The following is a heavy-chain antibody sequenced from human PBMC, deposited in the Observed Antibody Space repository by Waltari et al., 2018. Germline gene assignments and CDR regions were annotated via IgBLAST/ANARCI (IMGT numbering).Heavy chain of an antibody. CDR1: GFTFSSYS. V-gene: IGHV3-48*01. CDR2: ISSSSSTI. CDR3: ARSPLRILEWLTIWYFDY. J-gene: IGHJ4*02. D-gene: IGHD3-3*01. Sequence: EVQLVESGGGLVQPGGSLRLSCAASGFTFSSYSMNWVRQAPGKGLEWVSYISSSSSTIYYADSVKCRFTISRDNAKNSLYLPMNSLRAEDTAVYYCARSPLRILEWLTIWYFDYWGQGTLVTVSS.